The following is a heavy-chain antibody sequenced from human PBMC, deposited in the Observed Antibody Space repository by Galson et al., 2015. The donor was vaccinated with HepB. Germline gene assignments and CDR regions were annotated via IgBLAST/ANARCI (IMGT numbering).Heavy chain of an antibody. D-gene: IGHD6-13*01. V-gene: IGHV1-2*02. CDR3: ARSMIAAPGNDAFDI. Sequence: SVKVSCKASGYTFTDYYIHWVRQAPGQGLEWMGWINPNSGGTHYAQKFQGRVTMTRDTSISTAYMELSSLSSDDTAVYYCARSMIAAPGNDAFDIWGQGTMVTVSS. CDR1: GYTFTDYY. J-gene: IGHJ3*02. CDR2: INPNSGGT.